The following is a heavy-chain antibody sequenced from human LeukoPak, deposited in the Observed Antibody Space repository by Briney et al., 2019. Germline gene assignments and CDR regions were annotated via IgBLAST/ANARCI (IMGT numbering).Heavy chain of an antibody. J-gene: IGHJ4*02. V-gene: IGHV3-23*01. CDR3: ATYRQVLLPFES. CDR1: GFTFSDYA. Sequence: GGSLRLSCAASGFTFSDYAMSWVRQAPGKGLEWLSVISGGSSGSTYYADSVRGRFTISRDNSKSTLSLQMNSLRAEDTAIYYCATYRQVLLPFESWGQGTLVTVSS. CDR2: ISGGSSGST. D-gene: IGHD2-8*02.